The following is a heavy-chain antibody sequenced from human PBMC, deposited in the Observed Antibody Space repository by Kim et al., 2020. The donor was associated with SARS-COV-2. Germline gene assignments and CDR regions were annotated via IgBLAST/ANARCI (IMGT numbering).Heavy chain of an antibody. CDR2: ISSGSGNTI. CDR3: ARAGIGWNAFDI. Sequence: GGSLRLSCAASGFTFSGQFMNWIRQAPGKGLDWVSYISSGSGNTIFYADSVKGRFTISRDNAKKSLYLQMNSLRAEDTAVYYCARAGIGWNAFDIWGLGTMVTVSS. CDR1: GFTFSGQF. J-gene: IGHJ3*02. V-gene: IGHV3-11*01. D-gene: IGHD2-15*01.